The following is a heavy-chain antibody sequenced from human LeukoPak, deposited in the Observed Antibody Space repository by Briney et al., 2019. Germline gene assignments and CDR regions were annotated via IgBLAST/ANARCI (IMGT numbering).Heavy chain of an antibody. V-gene: IGHV3-30-3*01. D-gene: IGHD2-21*02. J-gene: IGHJ6*02. Sequence: GGSLRLSCAASGFTFGSYAMHWVRQAPGKGLEWVAVISYDGSNKYYADSVKGRFTISRDNSKNTLYLQMNSLRAEDTAVYYCARVGYCRGDCYPPYYYYGMDVWGQGTTVTVSS. CDR2: ISYDGSNK. CDR1: GFTFGSYA. CDR3: ARVGYCRGDCYPPYYYYGMDV.